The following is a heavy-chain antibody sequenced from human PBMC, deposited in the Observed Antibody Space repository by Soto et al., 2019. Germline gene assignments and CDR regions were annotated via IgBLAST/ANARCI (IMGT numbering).Heavy chain of an antibody. CDR1: GGSISSGGYY. J-gene: IGHJ4*02. CDR3: AREFDWNDARYFDY. D-gene: IGHD1-1*01. Sequence: SETLSLTCTVSGGSISSGGYYWSWIRQHPGKGLEWIGCIYYSGSTYYNPSLKSRVTISVDTSKNQFSLKLSSVTAADTAVYYCAREFDWNDARYFDYWGQGTLVTVSS. V-gene: IGHV4-31*03. CDR2: IYYSGST.